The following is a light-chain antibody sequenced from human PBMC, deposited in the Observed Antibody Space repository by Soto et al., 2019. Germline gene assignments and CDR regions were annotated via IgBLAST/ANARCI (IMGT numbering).Light chain of an antibody. CDR3: QQYGSSLFS. J-gene: IGKJ3*01. V-gene: IGKV3-20*01. CDR1: QSVSSNY. Sequence: DIVLTQSPGTLSLSPGERATLSCRASQSVSSNYLDWYQQKPGQPPRVLIYGTSIRATGIPERFSGGGSGTDFTLTITRLESEDCAVYYCQQYGSSLFSFGPGTKVYFK. CDR2: GTS.